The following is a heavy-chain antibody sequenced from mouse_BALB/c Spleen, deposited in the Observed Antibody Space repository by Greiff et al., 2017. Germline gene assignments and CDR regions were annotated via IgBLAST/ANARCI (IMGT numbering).Heavy chain of an antibody. Sequence: EVKLMESGGGLVQPGGSRKLSCAASGFTFSSFGMHWVRQAPEKGLEWVAYISSGSSTIYYADTVKGRFTISRDNPKNTLFLQMTSLRSEDTAMYYCAREGFRRDAGYFDYWGQGTTLTVSS. CDR1: GFTFSSFG. V-gene: IGHV5-17*02. CDR2: ISSGSSTI. CDR3: AREGFRRDAGYFDY. D-gene: IGHD3-3*01. J-gene: IGHJ2*01.